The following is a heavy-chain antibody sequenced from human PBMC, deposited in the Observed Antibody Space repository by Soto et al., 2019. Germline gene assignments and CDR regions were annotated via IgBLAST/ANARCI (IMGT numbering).Heavy chain of an antibody. CDR1: GFTVSSNY. V-gene: IGHV3-53*01. CDR2: IYSGGST. Sequence: GGSLRLSCAASGFTVSSNYMSWVRQAPGKGLEWVSVIYSGGSTYYADSVKGRFTISRDNSKNTLYLQMNSLRAEDTAVYYCAATVTLGYYYYGMDVWGQGTTVTVSS. J-gene: IGHJ6*02. CDR3: AATVTLGYYYYGMDV. D-gene: IGHD4-17*01.